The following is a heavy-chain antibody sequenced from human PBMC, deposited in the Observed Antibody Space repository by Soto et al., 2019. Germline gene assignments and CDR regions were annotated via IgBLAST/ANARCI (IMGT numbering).Heavy chain of an antibody. Sequence: ASETLSLTCTVSGGSVSSGGNYWNWIRQPPGKGLEWIGYIFYSGSTNYNPSLESRVTISVDTSKNQFSLKLSSVTAADTAVYYCAREYYYASSGHSLFDYWGQGALVTVSS. D-gene: IGHD3-22*01. CDR2: IFYSGST. V-gene: IGHV4-61*08. J-gene: IGHJ4*02. CDR3: AREYYYASSGHSLFDY. CDR1: GGSVSSGGNY.